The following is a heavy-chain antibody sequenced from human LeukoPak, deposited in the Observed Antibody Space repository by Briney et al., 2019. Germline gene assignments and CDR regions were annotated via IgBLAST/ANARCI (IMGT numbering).Heavy chain of an antibody. J-gene: IGHJ4*02. D-gene: IGHD1-1*01. V-gene: IGHV1-18*04. Sequence: ASVKVSCKASGCTFTSYGISWVRQAPGQGLEWMGWISAYNGNTNYAQKLQGRVTMTTDTSTSTAYMELRSLRSDDTAVYYCARWDWNDSARDYWGQGTLVTVSS. CDR2: ISAYNGNT. CDR3: ARWDWNDSARDY. CDR1: GCTFTSYG.